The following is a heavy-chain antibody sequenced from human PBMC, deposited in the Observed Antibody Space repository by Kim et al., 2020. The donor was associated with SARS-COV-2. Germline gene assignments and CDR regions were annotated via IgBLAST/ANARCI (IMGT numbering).Heavy chain of an antibody. D-gene: IGHD3-9*01. J-gene: IGHJ4*02. Sequence: ADAGKGRFTMSRDNSKNTLYLQMNSLRAEDTAVYYCAKGAILTGYLFDYWGQGTLVTVSS. CDR3: AKGAILTGYLFDY. V-gene: IGHV3-23*01.